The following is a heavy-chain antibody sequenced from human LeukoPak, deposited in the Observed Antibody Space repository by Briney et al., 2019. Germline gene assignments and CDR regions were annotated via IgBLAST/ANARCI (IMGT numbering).Heavy chain of an antibody. J-gene: IGHJ4*02. D-gene: IGHD6-19*01. V-gene: IGHV1-2*02. CDR2: INPNSGGT. Sequence: GASVKVSCKASGYTFTGYYMHWVRQAPGQGLEWMGWINPNSGGTNYAQKFQGRVTMTRDTSISTAYMELSRLRSDDTAVYYCARKGDIAVAGSIATEYWGQGTLVTVSS. CDR3: ARKGDIAVAGSIATEY. CDR1: GYTFTGYY.